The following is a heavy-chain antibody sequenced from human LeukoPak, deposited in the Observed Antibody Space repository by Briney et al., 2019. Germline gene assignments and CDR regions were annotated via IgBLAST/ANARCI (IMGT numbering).Heavy chain of an antibody. CDR3: AANYYGSGSYADYYYYGMDV. V-gene: IGHV1-18*01. J-gene: IGHJ6*02. Sequence: ASVKVSCKASGCTFTSYGISWVRQAPGQGLEWMGWISAYNGNTNYAQKLQGRVTMTTDTSTSTAYMELRSLRSDDTAVYYCAANYYGSGSYADYYYYGMDVWGQGTTVTVSS. CDR2: ISAYNGNT. D-gene: IGHD3-10*01. CDR1: GCTFTSYG.